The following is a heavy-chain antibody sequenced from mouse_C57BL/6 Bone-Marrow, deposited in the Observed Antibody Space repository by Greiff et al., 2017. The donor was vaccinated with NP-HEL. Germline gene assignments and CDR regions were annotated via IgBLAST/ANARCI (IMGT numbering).Heavy chain of an antibody. D-gene: IGHD1-1*01. CDR1: GYTFTSYW. V-gene: IGHV1-50*01. CDR3: ARDYGSIWDYFDY. CDR2: IDPSDSYT. Sequence: QVQLQQPGAELVKPGASVKLSCKASGYTFTSYWMQWVKQRPGQGLEWIGEIDPSDSYTNYNQKFKGKATLTVDTSSSTAYMQLSSLTSEDSAVYYCARDYGSIWDYFDYWGQGTTLTVSS. J-gene: IGHJ2*01.